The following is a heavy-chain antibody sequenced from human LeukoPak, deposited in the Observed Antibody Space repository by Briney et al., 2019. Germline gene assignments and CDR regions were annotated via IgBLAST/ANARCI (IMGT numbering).Heavy chain of an antibody. CDR1: GYTFTGYY. J-gene: IGHJ4*02. CDR2: INPNSGGT. CDR3: ARDPRYCSGGSYQY. Sequence: GASVKVSCKASGYTFTGYYMHWVRQAPGQGLEWMGRINPNSGGTNYAQKFQGRVTMTRDTSISTAYMELSRLRSDDTAVYYCARDPRYCSGGSYQYWGQGTLVTVSS. V-gene: IGHV1-2*06. D-gene: IGHD2-15*01.